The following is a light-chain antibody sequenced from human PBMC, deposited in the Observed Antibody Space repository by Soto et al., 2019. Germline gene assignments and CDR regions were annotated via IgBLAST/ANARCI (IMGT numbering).Light chain of an antibody. CDR2: EVS. Sequence: QSALTQPPSASGSPGQSVTISCTGTSSDVGGSNFVSWYQQYPGKAPKLMIYEVSKRPSGVPERFSGSKSGNTASLTVSGLQAEDEADYYCSSYAGSNTVMFGGGTKLTVL. CDR3: SSYAGSNTVM. V-gene: IGLV2-8*01. CDR1: SSDVGGSNF. J-gene: IGLJ3*02.